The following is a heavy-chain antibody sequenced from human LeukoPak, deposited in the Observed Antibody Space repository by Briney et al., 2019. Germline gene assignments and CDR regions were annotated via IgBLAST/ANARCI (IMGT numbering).Heavy chain of an antibody. V-gene: IGHV3-33*01. CDR3: ARGVDY. Sequence: GGSLRLSCAASGFTFSSYGMHWVRQAPGKGLEWVAVIWYDGSNKYYADSVKGRFTISRGNSKNTLYLQMNSLRDEDTAVYYCARGVDYWGQGTLVTVSS. D-gene: IGHD1-26*01. CDR2: IWYDGSNK. CDR1: GFTFSSYG. J-gene: IGHJ4*02.